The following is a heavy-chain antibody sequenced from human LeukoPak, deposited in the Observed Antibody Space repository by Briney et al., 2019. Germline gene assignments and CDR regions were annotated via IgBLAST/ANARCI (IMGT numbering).Heavy chain of an antibody. J-gene: IGHJ4*02. V-gene: IGHV4-39*01. CDR3: ASEIIAVVGTSHIDY. Sequence: PSETLSLTCTVSGGSISSSSYYWGWIRQPPGKDLEWIGSIYYTGSTYNNPSLKSRVTISVDTSKNQFSLKLSSVTAADTAVYYCASEIIAVVGTSHIDYWGQGTLVTVSS. CDR1: GGSISSSSYY. D-gene: IGHD6-19*01. CDR2: IYYTGST.